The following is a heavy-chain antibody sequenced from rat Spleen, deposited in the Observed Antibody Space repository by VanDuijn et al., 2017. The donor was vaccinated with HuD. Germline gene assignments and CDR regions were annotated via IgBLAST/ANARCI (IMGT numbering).Heavy chain of an antibody. CDR2: INHDGRST. D-gene: IGHD1-1*01. J-gene: IGHJ3*01. CDR3: ASRRGPWFAY. CDR1: GFTFSDYY. Sequence: EVQLVESGGGLVQPGRSLKLSCAASGFTFSDYYMAWVRQAPTKGLEWVANINHDGRSTYYRDSVKGRFTISRDNAKSTLYLQMDSLRSEDTATYYCASRRGPWFAYWGQGTLVTVSS. V-gene: IGHV5-7*01.